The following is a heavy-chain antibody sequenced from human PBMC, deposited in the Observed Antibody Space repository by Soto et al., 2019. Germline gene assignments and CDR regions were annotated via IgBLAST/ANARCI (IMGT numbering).Heavy chain of an antibody. V-gene: IGHV3-9*01. CDR2: ISWNSGSI. CDR1: GFTFDDYA. CDR3: AKDKAAAGKGYFQH. Sequence: PGGSLRLSCAASGFTFDDYAMHWVRQAPGKGLEWVSGISWNSGSIGYADSVKGRFTISRDNAKNSLYLQMNSLRAEDTALYYCAKDKAAAGKGYFQHWGQGTLVTVSS. D-gene: IGHD6-13*01. J-gene: IGHJ1*01.